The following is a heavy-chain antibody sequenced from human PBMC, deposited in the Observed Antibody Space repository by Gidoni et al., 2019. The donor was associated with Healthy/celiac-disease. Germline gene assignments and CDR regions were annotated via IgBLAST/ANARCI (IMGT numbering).Heavy chain of an antibody. CDR2: SKSKTDGGTI. D-gene: IGHD1-26*01. V-gene: IGHV3-15*01. CDR1: GFTFSNAW. J-gene: IGHJ4*02. Sequence: ELQLVESGGGLVKPGGSLRLSCEASGFTFSNAWRSWVRQAPGKGLEWVGRSKSKTDGGTIDYAAPVKGRFTISRDDSKKTLYLQMNSLKTEDTAVYYCTTDSLEDGSYWDYWGQGTLVTVSS. CDR3: TTDSLEDGSYWDY.